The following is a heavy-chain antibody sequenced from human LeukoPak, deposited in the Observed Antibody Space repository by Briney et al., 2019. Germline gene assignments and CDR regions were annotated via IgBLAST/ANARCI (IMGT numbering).Heavy chain of an antibody. CDR2: IYYSGST. CDR1: GGSISSSSYY. V-gene: IGHV4-39*07. D-gene: IGHD3-9*01. CDR3: ARSLRYYDILTGYSPYYMDV. Sequence: SETLSLTCTVSGGSISSSSYYWDWIRQPPGKGLEWIGSIYYSGSTYYNPSLKSRVTISVDTSKNQFSLKLSSVTAADTAVYYCARSLRYYDILTGYSPYYMDVWGKGTTVTVSS. J-gene: IGHJ6*03.